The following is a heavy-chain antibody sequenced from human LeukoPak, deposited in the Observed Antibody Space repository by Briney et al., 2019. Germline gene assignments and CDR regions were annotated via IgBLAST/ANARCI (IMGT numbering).Heavy chain of an antibody. D-gene: IGHD3-22*01. CDR3: ARRDYYYDSSGYYYTDYYYYMDV. CDR2: INHSGST. CDR1: GFTFSSYA. Sequence: GSLRLSCAASGFTFSSYAMSWIRQPPGKGLEWIGEINHSGSTNYNPSLKSRVTISVDTSKNQFSLKLSSVTAADTAVYYCARRDYYYDSSGYYYTDYYYYMDVWGKGTTVTISS. J-gene: IGHJ6*03. V-gene: IGHV4-34*01.